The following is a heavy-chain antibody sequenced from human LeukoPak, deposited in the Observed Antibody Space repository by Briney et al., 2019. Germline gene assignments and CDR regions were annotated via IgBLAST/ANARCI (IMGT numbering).Heavy chain of an antibody. CDR3: ATAIIWFGVFDP. D-gene: IGHD3-10*01. V-gene: IGHV1-24*01. Sequence: ASVNVSCKFSVYTLTELSMQWVRQAPGKGLEWMGGFDPEDGETIYAQKFQGRVTMTEDTSTDTAYMELSSLRSEDTAVYYCATAIIWFGVFDPWGQGTLVTVSS. J-gene: IGHJ5*02. CDR1: VYTLTELS. CDR2: FDPEDGET.